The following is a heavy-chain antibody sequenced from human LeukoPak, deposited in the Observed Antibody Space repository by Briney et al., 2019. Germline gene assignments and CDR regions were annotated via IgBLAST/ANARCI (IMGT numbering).Heavy chain of an antibody. CDR3: ASYGSGSSDAFDI. CDR1: KFTHDYG. J-gene: IGHJ3*02. V-gene: IGHV3-9*01. CDR2: ISWNSGSI. Sequence: GGSLRLSCTISKFTHDYGIHWVRQAPGKGLEWVSGISWNSGSIGYADSVRGRFTISRDNAKNSLYLQMNSLRAEDTAVYYCASYGSGSSDAFDIWGQGTMVIVSS. D-gene: IGHD3-10*01.